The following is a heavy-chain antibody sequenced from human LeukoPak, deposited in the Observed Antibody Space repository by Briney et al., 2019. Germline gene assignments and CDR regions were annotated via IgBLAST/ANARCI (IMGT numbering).Heavy chain of an antibody. Sequence: SETLSLTCTVSGGSISNKYWSWIRQPPGKGLEWIGYIYYSGSTNYNPSLKSRVTMSVDTSKNQFSLKLSSVTALDTAVYYCARMGYGGIYYFDYWGQGTLVTVSS. CDR2: IYYSGST. V-gene: IGHV4-59*12. D-gene: IGHD4-23*01. CDR1: GGSISNKY. J-gene: IGHJ4*02. CDR3: ARMGYGGIYYFDY.